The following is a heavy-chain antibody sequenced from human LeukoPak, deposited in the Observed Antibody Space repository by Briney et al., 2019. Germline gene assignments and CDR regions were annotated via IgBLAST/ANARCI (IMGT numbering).Heavy chain of an antibody. J-gene: IGHJ4*02. CDR3: ARSQYSSSWDLDY. V-gene: IGHV3-30*02. D-gene: IGHD6-13*01. CDR1: GFTFSNYG. CDR2: IRHDGSTK. Sequence: PGGSLRLSCAASGFTFSNYGMHWVRQAPGKGLEWVAFIRHDGSTKYYGDSLKGRFTISRDNSENTLYLQMNSLRAEDTAVYYCARSQYSSSWDLDYWGQGTLVTVSS.